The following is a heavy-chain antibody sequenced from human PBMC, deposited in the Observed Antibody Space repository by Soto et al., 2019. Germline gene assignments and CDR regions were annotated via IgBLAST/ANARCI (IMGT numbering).Heavy chain of an antibody. CDR3: AREGYSGYDSPGYFDY. CDR1: GGSISSGGYS. V-gene: IGHV4-30-2*01. J-gene: IGHJ4*02. D-gene: IGHD5-12*01. CDR2: IYHSGST. Sequence: QLQLQEPGSGLVKPSQTLSLTCAVSGGSISSGGYSWSWIRQPPGKGLEWIGYIYHSGSTYYNPSLKSRVTISVDRSKNQFSLKLSSVTAADTAVYYCAREGYSGYDSPGYFDYWGQGTLVTVSS.